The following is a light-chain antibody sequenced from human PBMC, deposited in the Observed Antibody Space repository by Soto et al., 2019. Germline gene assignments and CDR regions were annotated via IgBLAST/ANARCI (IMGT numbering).Light chain of an antibody. V-gene: IGLV2-14*01. CDR2: DVS. Sequence: QSVLTQPASVSGSPGQSITISCTGTSSDVGGYNYVSWYQQHPGKAPKLMIYDVSNRPSGVSNRFSGSKSGNTASLTISGLQAEDEADYYCSSYTSSSTAPYFFGTGTKVTVL. CDR1: SSDVGGYNY. J-gene: IGLJ1*01. CDR3: SSYTSSSTAPYF.